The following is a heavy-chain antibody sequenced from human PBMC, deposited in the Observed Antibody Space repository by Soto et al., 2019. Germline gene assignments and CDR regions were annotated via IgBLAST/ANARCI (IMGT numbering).Heavy chain of an antibody. D-gene: IGHD1-1*01. Sequence: VTVSSVRSRHKSNQQGTSCQLQKPGKGLEWMGIVYPGDAETRYSPSFQGQVTMSADMSIDTAYLQWSSLKASDTAIYYCAKSEVLEICGQVTKVTVS. CDR2: VYPGDAET. CDR3: AKSEVLEI. J-gene: IGHJ3*02. CDR1: RHKSNQQG. V-gene: IGHV5-51*01.